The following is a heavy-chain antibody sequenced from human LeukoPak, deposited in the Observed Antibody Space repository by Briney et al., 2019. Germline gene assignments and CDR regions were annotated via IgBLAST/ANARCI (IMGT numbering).Heavy chain of an antibody. J-gene: IGHJ5*02. CDR2: IYYSGST. CDR1: GGSISSGGYS. V-gene: IGHV4-30-4*07. Sequence: SETLSLTCAASGGSISSGGYSWSWIRQPPGKGLEWIGYIYYSGSTYYNPSLKSRVTISVDTSKNQFSLKLSSVTAADTAVYYCARYSYDILTGYPKGWFDPWGQGTLVTVSS. CDR3: ARYSYDILTGYPKGWFDP. D-gene: IGHD3-9*01.